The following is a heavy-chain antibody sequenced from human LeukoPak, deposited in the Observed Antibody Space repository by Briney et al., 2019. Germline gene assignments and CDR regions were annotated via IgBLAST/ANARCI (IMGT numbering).Heavy chain of an antibody. D-gene: IGHD5-12*01. Sequence: GRSLRLSCAASGFTFDDYAMHWVRQAPGKGLEWVSGISWNSGSIGYADSVKGRFTISRGNAKNSLYLQMNSLRAEDTALYYCARGGIVAYYFDYWGQGTLVTVSS. J-gene: IGHJ4*02. V-gene: IGHV3-9*01. CDR2: ISWNSGSI. CDR1: GFTFDDYA. CDR3: ARGGIVAYYFDY.